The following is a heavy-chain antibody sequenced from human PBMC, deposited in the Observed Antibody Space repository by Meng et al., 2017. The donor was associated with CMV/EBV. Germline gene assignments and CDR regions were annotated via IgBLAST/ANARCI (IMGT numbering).Heavy chain of an antibody. J-gene: IGHJ4*02. CDR3: ANRYSGYEDVWYFDY. CDR2: IRDDGSKT. Sequence: GESLKISCTMSGFTLSSYGMHWVRQAPGKGLEWVAFIRDDGSKTYHADSVKGRFTISRDNSKNTLYLQMNSLRTEDTAVYYCANRYSGYEDVWYFDYWGQGTLVTVSS. D-gene: IGHD5-12*01. V-gene: IGHV3-30*02. CDR1: GFTLSSYG.